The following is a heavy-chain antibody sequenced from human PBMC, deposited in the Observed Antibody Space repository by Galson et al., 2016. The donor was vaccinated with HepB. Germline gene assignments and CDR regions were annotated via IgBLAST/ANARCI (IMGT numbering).Heavy chain of an antibody. CDR3: ARQVAGLSD. CDR1: GFNFNTFT. CDR2: ISGGSQHI. Sequence: LRLSCAASGFNFNTFTMHWVRQAPGKGLEWVSSISGGSQHIYYADSVNGRFAISRDNAANSVFLEMNSLRVDDSGVYFCARQVAGLSDWGQGSLVIVSS. J-gene: IGHJ4*02. D-gene: IGHD6-19*01. V-gene: IGHV3-21*06.